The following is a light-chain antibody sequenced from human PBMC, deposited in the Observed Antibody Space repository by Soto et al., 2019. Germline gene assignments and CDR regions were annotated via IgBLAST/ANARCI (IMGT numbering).Light chain of an antibody. Sequence: DIRMTQSPSSLSASVGDRVTIACRASQSLGRELAWYQQKPGKAPKVLIYDASSLKSGVPSRFSGSGSGTEFTLTISSLKPDDFATYYCQRYNSYWAFGPGTKGDIK. V-gene: IGKV1-5*01. CDR2: DAS. J-gene: IGKJ1*01. CDR3: QRYNSYWA. CDR1: QSLGRE.